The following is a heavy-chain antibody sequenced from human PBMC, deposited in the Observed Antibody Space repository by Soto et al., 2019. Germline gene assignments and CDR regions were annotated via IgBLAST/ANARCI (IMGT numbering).Heavy chain of an antibody. J-gene: IGHJ4*02. CDR2: IYHSGST. CDR3: ARGDSGYDPLDY. D-gene: IGHD5-12*01. Sequence: QVQLQESGPGLVKPSGTLSLTCAVSGGSISSSNWWSWVRQPPGKGLEWIGEIYHSGSTNYNPSLKCRVTISVAQSKNQFSLKLSSATAADTAVYYCARGDSGYDPLDYWGQGTLVTVSS. CDR1: GGSISSSNW. V-gene: IGHV4-4*02.